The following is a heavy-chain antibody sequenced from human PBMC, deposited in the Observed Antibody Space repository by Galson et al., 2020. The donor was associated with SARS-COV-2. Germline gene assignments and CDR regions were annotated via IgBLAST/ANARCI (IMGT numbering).Heavy chain of an antibody. J-gene: IGHJ4*02. CDR2: IHHGGST. Sequence: RQPPGKGLEWIGEIHHGGSTNYNPSLKSRVSISVDTPKNQFSLKLTSVTAADTAVYYCAKSPFYYDNSGLDYWGQGTLVTVSS. D-gene: IGHD3-22*01. CDR3: AKSPFYYDNSGLDY. V-gene: IGHV4-34*01.